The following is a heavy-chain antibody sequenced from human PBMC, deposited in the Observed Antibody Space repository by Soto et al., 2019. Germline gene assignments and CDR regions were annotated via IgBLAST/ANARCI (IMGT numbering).Heavy chain of an antibody. CDR2: INHSGST. J-gene: IGHJ4*02. CDR1: GGSFSGYY. CDR3: ARGIRGSGRYPVDY. Sequence: PSETLSLTCAVYGGSFSGYYWSWIRQPPGKGLEWIGEINHSGSTNYNPSLKSRVTISVDTSKNQFSLKLTSVTAADTAVYDGARGIRGSGRYPVDYWGKGTRVTVS. D-gene: IGHD1-26*01. V-gene: IGHV4-34*01.